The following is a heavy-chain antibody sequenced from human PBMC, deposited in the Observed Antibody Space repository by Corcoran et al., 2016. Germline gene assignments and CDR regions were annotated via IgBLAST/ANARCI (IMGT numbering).Heavy chain of an antibody. J-gene: IGHJ4*02. Sequence: QVQLVESGGGVVQPGRSLRLSCAASGFTFSSYAMDWVRQAPGKGLEWVAAISCDGSNKYYADSVKGRFTISRDNSKNTLYLQMNSLRAEDTAVYYCAKDGASGPGWYYFDYWGQGSLVTVSS. CDR1: GFTFSSYA. CDR2: ISCDGSNK. V-gene: IGHV3-30*18. D-gene: IGHD3-10*01. CDR3: AKDGASGPGWYYFDY.